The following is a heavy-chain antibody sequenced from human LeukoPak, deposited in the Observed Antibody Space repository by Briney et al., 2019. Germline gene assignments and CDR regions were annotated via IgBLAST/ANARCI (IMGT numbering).Heavy chain of an antibody. CDR1: GGSFSGYY. CDR3: GRGHWGLDC. D-gene: IGHD7-27*01. Sequence: SETLSLTCAVYGGSFSGYYWSWIRQPPGKGLEWIGEINHSGSTNYNPSLKSRVTISVDTSKNQFSLKLSSVTAADTAVYYCGRGHWGLDCWGQGALVTVSS. J-gene: IGHJ4*02. CDR2: INHSGST. V-gene: IGHV4-34*01.